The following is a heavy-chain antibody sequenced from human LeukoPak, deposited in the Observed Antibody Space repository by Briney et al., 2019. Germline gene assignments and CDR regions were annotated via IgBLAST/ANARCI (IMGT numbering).Heavy chain of an antibody. CDR3: ARLGSYHDF. CDR1: GATISNYY. V-gene: IGHV4-4*09. Sequence: SETLSLTCTVSGATISNYYWSWIRQTPEKGLEWMGHIHSSGGSSYYPSLKSRLTLSIHTSRNQLSLKLPSVTAAHMAVYFCARLGSYHDFRGQGALLTVSS. J-gene: IGHJ4*02. D-gene: IGHD1-26*01. CDR2: IHSSGGS.